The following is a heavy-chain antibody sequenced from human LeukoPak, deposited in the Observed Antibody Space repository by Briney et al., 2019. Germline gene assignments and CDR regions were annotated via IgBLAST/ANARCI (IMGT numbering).Heavy chain of an antibody. D-gene: IGHD4/OR15-4a*01. V-gene: IGHV3-30*01. J-gene: IGHJ4*02. CDR3: ARDQDDYFPD. CDR1: GLTFSTYA. CDR2: ISYDGSNK. Sequence: GGSLRLSCAASGLTFSTYAMHWVRQAPGRGLEWVAIISYDGSNKYYADSVKGRFTISRDNSKNTLYLQMNSLRVEGMGVYYCARDQDDYFPDWGQGTLVTVSS.